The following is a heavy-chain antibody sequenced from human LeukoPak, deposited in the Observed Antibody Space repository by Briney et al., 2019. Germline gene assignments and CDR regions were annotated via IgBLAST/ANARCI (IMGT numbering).Heavy chain of an antibody. D-gene: IGHD2-21*02. Sequence: SETLSLTCAVYGGSFSGYYWSWIRQPPGKGLEWIGEINHDGSTNYNPSLKSRITISVDTSKNQFSLKLSSVTAADTAVYYCARTYCGGDCRGYYYSYYMDVWGKGTTVTISS. CDR1: GGSFSGYY. V-gene: IGHV4-34*01. CDR2: INHDGST. J-gene: IGHJ6*03. CDR3: ARTYCGGDCRGYYYSYYMDV.